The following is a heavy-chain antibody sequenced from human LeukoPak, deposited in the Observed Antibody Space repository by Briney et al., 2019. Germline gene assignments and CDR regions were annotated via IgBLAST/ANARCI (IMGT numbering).Heavy chain of an antibody. CDR1: GDSIGGGDFY. V-gene: IGHV4-30-2*01. CDR2: IYHSGST. J-gene: IGHJ4*02. CDR3: ARGVVVVVAATPTYYFDY. Sequence: SQTLSLTCTVSGDSIGGGDFYWSWIRQPPGKGLEWIGYIYHSGSTYYNPSLKSRVTISVDRSKNQFSLKLSSVTAADTAVYYCARGVVVVVAATPTYYFDYWGQGTLVTVSS. D-gene: IGHD2-15*01.